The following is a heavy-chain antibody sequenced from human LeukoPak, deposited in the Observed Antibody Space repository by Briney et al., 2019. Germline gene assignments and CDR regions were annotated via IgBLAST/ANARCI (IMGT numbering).Heavy chain of an antibody. D-gene: IGHD6-19*01. J-gene: IGHJ4*02. Sequence: ASVKVSCKASGYTFTSYYMQWVRQAPGQGLEWMGIINPSGGSTSYAQKFQGRVTMTRDTSTSTVYMELSSLRSEDTAVYYCARPYSSGWYGRYYFDYWGQGTLVTVSS. CDR1: GYTFTSYY. CDR3: ARPYSSGWYGRYYFDY. CDR2: INPSGGST. V-gene: IGHV1-46*01.